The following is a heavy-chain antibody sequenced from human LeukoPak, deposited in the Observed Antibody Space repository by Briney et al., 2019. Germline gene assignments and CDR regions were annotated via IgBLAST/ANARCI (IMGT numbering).Heavy chain of an antibody. J-gene: IGHJ4*02. CDR3: AKDLPAAYFDY. D-gene: IGHD2-2*01. CDR2: VRSDGDIK. Sequence: GGSLRLSCAASGFTFSNYGMHWVRQAPGKGLEWVTFVRSDGDIKYYADSVKGRFTISRDNSRTTLYLQMNSLRAEDTAVYHCAKDLPAAYFDYWGQGTLVTVSS. V-gene: IGHV3-30*02. CDR1: GFTFSNYG.